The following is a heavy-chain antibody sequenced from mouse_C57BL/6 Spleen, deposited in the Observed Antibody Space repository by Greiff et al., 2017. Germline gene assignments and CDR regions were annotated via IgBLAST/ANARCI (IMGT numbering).Heavy chain of an antibody. J-gene: IGHJ1*03. CDR2: INPSTGGT. D-gene: IGHD1-1*01. Sequence: EVQLQQSGPELVKPGASVKISCKASGYSFTGYYMNWVKQSPEKSLEWIGEINPSTGGTTYNQKFKAKATLTVDKSSSTAYMQLKSLTSEDSAVYNCARGYYYGSSYSFEVWGTGTTGTASS. V-gene: IGHV1-42*01. CDR1: GYSFTGYY. CDR3: ARGYYYGSSYSFEV.